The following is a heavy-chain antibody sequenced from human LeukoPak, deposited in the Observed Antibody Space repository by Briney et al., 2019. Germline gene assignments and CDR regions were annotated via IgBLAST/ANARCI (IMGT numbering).Heavy chain of an antibody. CDR2: IYYSGST. D-gene: IGHD5-18*01. CDR1: GGSISSYY. Sequence: SETLSLTCTDSGGSISSYYWSWIRQPPGKGLEWIGNIYYSGSTNYNPSLKSRVTISVDTSKNQFSLKLSSVTAADTAVYYCARVLRGYSYGYGLTYFDYWGQGTLVTVSS. V-gene: IGHV4-59*01. J-gene: IGHJ4*02. CDR3: ARVLRGYSYGYGLTYFDY.